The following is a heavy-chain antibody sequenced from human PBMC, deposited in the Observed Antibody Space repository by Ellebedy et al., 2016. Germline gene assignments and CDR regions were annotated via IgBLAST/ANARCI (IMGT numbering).Heavy chain of an antibody. CDR3: YYGHYSDF. CDR1: GFSFKDFF. D-gene: IGHD4-17*01. CDR2: ISGGGDAT. Sequence: GESLKISXAAAGFSFKDFFMSWVRQAPGKRLEWVSTISGGGDATYFADSVKGRFTISRDNSRYTLYLQMDSLTAADTAVYYCYYGHYSDFWGQGTLVTVSS. V-gene: IGHV3-23*01. J-gene: IGHJ4*02.